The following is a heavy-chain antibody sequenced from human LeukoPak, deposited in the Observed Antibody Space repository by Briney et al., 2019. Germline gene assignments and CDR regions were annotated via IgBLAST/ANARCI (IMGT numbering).Heavy chain of an antibody. V-gene: IGHV3-7*01. CDR1: GFTFSNYW. D-gene: IGHD3-16*01. CDR3: ASWGAGGNS. CDR2: INPDGSGK. J-gene: IGHJ4*02. Sequence: GGSLRLSCAASGFTFSNYWMHWVRQVPGKGLDWVANINPDGSGKRYVDSVKGRFTIARDNADNSLSLQMNSLRAEDTAVYYCASWGAGGNSWGQGTLVTVSS.